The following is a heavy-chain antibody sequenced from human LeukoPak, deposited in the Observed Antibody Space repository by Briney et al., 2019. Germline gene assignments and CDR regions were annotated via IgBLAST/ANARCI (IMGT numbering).Heavy chain of an antibody. V-gene: IGHV3-21*01. CDR1: GFTFSSYS. J-gene: IGHJ4*02. D-gene: IGHD3-10*01. Sequence: GGSLRLSCAASGFTFSSYSMNWVRQAPGKGLEWVSSISSSSSYIYYADSVKGRFTISRDNAKNTLYLQMDSLRVEDTAIYYCAWFSRVQSCFWGQGTLVTVSS. CDR3: AWFSRVQSCF. CDR2: ISSSSSYI.